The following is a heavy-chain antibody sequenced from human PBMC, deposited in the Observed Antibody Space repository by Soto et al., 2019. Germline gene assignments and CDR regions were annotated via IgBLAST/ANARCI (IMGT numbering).Heavy chain of an antibody. V-gene: IGHV4-4*02. J-gene: IGHJ4*02. D-gene: IGHD1-7*01. Sequence: SETLSLTCAVSGGSFTSNNWWTWVRQPPGQGLEWIGEIYRTGSTNYNPSLKSRVTISLDKSENQSSLKVTSLTAADTAVYYCASRDPGTSVDYWGQGTLVTVSS. CDR3: ASRDPGTSVDY. CDR1: GGSFTSNNW. CDR2: IYRTGST.